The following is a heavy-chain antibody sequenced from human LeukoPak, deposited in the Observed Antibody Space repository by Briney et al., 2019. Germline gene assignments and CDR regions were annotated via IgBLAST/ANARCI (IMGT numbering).Heavy chain of an antibody. D-gene: IGHD3-22*01. V-gene: IGHV3-13*01. CDR2: FHTAGDT. CDR3: ARGSCGTSSCSERVRGLDV. Sequence: GGSLRLSCVASGFTFSNYDMHWVRQGTGNGLEWVSAFHTAGDTHYAGSVKGRFTVSRDNAVNSFYLQMNSLRAGDTAVYFCARGSCGTSSCSERVRGLDVWGPGITVTVSS. CDR1: GFTFSNYD. J-gene: IGHJ6*02.